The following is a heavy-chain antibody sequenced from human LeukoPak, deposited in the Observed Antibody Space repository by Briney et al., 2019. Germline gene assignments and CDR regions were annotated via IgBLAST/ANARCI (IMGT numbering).Heavy chain of an antibody. D-gene: IGHD2-2*01. CDR2: IRYDGSNK. CDR1: GFTFSSYG. V-gene: IGHV3-30*02. J-gene: IGHJ6*03. CDR3: AKDGVVVVPAASPYYYYMDV. Sequence: PGGSLRLSCAASGFTFSSYGTHWVRQAPGKGLEWLAFIRYDGSNKYYAGSVKGRFTIYRDNSKNTLYLQMNSLRAEDTAVYYGAKDGVVVVPAASPYYYYMDVWGKGTTVSVSS.